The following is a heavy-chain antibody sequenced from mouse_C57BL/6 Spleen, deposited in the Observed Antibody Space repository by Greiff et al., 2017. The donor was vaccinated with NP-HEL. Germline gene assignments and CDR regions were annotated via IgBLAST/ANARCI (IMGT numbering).Heavy chain of an antibody. Sequence: VQLQQSGAELARPGASVKLSCKASGYTFTSYGISWVKQRTGQGLEWIGEIYPRSGNTYYNEKFKGKATLTADNSSSTAYMELRSLTSEDSAVYFCARPVYSSYAMDYWGQGTSVTVSS. D-gene: IGHD2-12*01. J-gene: IGHJ4*01. CDR2: IYPRSGNT. V-gene: IGHV1-81*01. CDR3: ARPVYSSYAMDY. CDR1: GYTFTSYG.